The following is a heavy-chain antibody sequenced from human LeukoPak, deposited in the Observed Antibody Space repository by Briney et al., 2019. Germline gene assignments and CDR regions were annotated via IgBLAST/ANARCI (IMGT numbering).Heavy chain of an antibody. V-gene: IGHV3-53*01. Sequence: PGGSLRLSCAASGFTVSSNYMSWVRRAPGKGLEWVSVIYSGGSTYYADSVKGRFTISRDNSKNTLYLQMNSLKAEDTTVYYCARDVGSSWRNDAFDIWGQGTMVTVSS. CDR2: IYSGGST. J-gene: IGHJ3*02. D-gene: IGHD6-13*01. CDR3: ARDVGSSWRNDAFDI. CDR1: GFTVSSNY.